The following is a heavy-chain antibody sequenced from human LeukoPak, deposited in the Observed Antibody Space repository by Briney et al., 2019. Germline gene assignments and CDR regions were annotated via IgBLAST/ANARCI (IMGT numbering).Heavy chain of an antibody. Sequence: PGGSLRLSCAASGFAVSSNYMSWVRQAPGKGLGWVSVIYSGGSTYYADSVKGRFTISRDNSKNTLYLQMNRLRAEDTAVYYCARDSGVRYFDYWGQGTLVTVSS. D-gene: IGHD3-10*01. CDR1: GFAVSSNY. CDR3: ARDSGVRYFDY. CDR2: IYSGGST. V-gene: IGHV3-53*01. J-gene: IGHJ4*02.